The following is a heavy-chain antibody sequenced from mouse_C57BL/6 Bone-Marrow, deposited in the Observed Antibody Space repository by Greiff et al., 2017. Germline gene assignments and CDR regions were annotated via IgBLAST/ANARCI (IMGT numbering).Heavy chain of an antibody. CDR1: GYTFTSYG. Sequence: QVQLKESGAELARPGASVKLSCKASGYTFTSYGISWVKQRTGQGLEWIGEIYPGSGSTNYNEKFKSKATLTVDTSSSTAYMQLSSLTSEDSAVYYCARGNLLLYYFDYWGQGTTLTVSS. D-gene: IGHD6-2*01. V-gene: IGHV1-81*01. CDR3: ARGNLLLYYFDY. J-gene: IGHJ2*01. CDR2: IYPGSGST.